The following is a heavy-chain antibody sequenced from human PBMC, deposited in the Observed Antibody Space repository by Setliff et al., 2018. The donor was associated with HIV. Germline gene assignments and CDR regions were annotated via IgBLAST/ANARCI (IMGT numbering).Heavy chain of an antibody. Sequence: SETLSLTCAASGYSINSGFSRAWIRPPPGQGPQWIGSIYQSGGIYYNPSLPSRVPISVDSSKNQFSLKLFSVTAADTAVYYCARPRRVRSRAWYWFGIWGQGTLVTVSS. CDR2: IYQSGGI. CDR1: GYSINSGFS. V-gene: IGHV4-38-2*01. D-gene: IGHD2-21*01. CDR3: ARPRRVRSRAWYWFGI. J-gene: IGHJ5*02.